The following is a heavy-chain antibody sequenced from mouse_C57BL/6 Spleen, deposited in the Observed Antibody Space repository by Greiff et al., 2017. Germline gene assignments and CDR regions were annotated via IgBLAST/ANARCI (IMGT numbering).Heavy chain of an antibody. CDR3: ARWSNSAWFAY. CDR2: IDPSDSET. CDR1: GYTFTSYW. Sequence: VQLQQPGAELVRPGSSVKLSCKASGYTFTSYWMHWVKQRPIQGLEWIGNIDPSDSETHYNQKFKDKATLTVDKSSSTAYMQLSSLTSEDSAVYYCARWSNSAWFAYWGQGTLVTVSA. V-gene: IGHV1-52*01. D-gene: IGHD2-5*01. J-gene: IGHJ3*01.